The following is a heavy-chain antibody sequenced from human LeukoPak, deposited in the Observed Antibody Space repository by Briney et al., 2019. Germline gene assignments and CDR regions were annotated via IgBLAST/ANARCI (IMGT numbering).Heavy chain of an antibody. CDR1: GYTFTSYY. CDR2: INPSGGST. J-gene: IGHJ4*02. CDR3: ARGPVVSGTRAALLRGYSGYWEPDY. D-gene: IGHD5-12*01. V-gene: IGHV1-46*01. Sequence: ASVKVSCKASGYTFTSYYMHWVRQAPGQGLDWMGIINPSGGSTSYAQKFQGRVTMTRDTSTSTVYMELSSLRSEDTAVYYCARGPVVSGTRAALLRGYSGYWEPDYWGQGTLVTVSS.